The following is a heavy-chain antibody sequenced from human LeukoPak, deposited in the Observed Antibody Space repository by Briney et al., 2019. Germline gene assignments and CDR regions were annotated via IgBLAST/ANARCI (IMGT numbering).Heavy chain of an antibody. CDR3: ARDPDSSGWTYFDY. Sequence: GGSLRLSCAASGFTFNNYWMTWVRQGPGKGLEWVANIKPGGNEKYYVDSVKGRFTISRDNSKNTLYLQMNSLRAEDTAVYYCARDPDSSGWTYFDYWGQGTLVTVSS. CDR1: GFTFNNYW. CDR2: IKPGGNEK. J-gene: IGHJ4*02. D-gene: IGHD6-19*01. V-gene: IGHV3-7*01.